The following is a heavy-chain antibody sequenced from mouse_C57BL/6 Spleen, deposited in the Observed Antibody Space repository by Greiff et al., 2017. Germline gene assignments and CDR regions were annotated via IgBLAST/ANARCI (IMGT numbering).Heavy chain of an antibody. J-gene: IGHJ2*01. Sequence: EVQLQESGPVLVKPGASVKMSCKASGYTFTDYYMNWVKQSHGKSLEWIGVINPYNGGTSYNQKFKGKATLTVDKSSSTAYMELNSLTSEDSAVYYCATQRDYFDYWGQGTTLTVSS. CDR2: INPYNGGT. CDR3: ATQRDYFDY. V-gene: IGHV1-19*01. CDR1: GYTFTDYY.